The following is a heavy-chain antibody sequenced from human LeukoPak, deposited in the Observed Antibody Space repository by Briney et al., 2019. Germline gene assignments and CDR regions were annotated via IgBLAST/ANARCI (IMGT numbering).Heavy chain of an antibody. CDR3: ARGREYYDSSGGYYFDY. CDR2: INPNSGGT. D-gene: IGHD3-22*01. V-gene: IGHV1-2*06. J-gene: IGHJ4*02. Sequence: ASVKVSCKASGYTFTGYYMHWVRQAPGQGLEWMGRINPNSGGTNYAQKFQGRVTMTRDTSISTAYMELSSLRSEDTAVYYCARGREYYDSSGGYYFDYWGQGTLVTVSS. CDR1: GYTFTGYY.